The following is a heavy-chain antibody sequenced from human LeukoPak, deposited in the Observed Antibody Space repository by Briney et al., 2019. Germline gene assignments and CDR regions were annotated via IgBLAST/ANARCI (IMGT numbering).Heavy chain of an antibody. D-gene: IGHD5-12*01. CDR3: ARQGSTVATQRY. Sequence: GESLKISCKGSGYSFTSYWISWVRQMPGKGLEWMGRIDPSVSYTNYSPSFQGHVTISADKSISTAYLQWSSLKASDTAMYYCARQGSTVATQRYWGQGTLVTVSS. J-gene: IGHJ4*02. CDR1: GYSFTSYW. CDR2: IDPSVSYT. V-gene: IGHV5-10-1*01.